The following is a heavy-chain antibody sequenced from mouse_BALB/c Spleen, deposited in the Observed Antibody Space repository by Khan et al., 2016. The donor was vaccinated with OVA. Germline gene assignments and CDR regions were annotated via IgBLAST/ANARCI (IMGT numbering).Heavy chain of an antibody. D-gene: IGHD1-1*01. CDR3: ARSVTITTVVATDFDY. J-gene: IGHJ2*01. CDR2: ISYSGRT. V-gene: IGHV3-2*02. CDR1: GYSITSDYA. Sequence: EVQLQESGPGRVKPSQSLSLTCTVTGYSITSDYAWNWIRQFPGNKLEWMGYISYSGRTSYNPSFKSRIPITRATSKNQFFLQLNSVTTEDTATYDCARSVTITTVVATDFDYWGQGTTLTVSS.